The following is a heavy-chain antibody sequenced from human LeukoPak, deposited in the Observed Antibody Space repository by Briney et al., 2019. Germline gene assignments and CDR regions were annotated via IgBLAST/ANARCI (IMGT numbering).Heavy chain of an antibody. CDR2: ISWNSAII. D-gene: IGHD5-18*01. Sequence: GGSLRLSCATSGFTFGDYAIHWVRQAPGKGLEWVLGISWNSAIIGYADSVKGRFTISRDNAKNSLYLQMNSLRAEDTAFYYCAKADTAMITLMAFDIWGQGTMVTVSS. J-gene: IGHJ3*02. V-gene: IGHV3-9*01. CDR3: AKADTAMITLMAFDI. CDR1: GFTFGDYA.